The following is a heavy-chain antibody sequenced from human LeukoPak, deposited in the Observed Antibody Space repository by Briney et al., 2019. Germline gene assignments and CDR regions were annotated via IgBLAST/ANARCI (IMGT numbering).Heavy chain of an antibody. D-gene: IGHD6-13*01. CDR2: IYYSGST. CDR3: ARKDSSSHFDY. Sequence: SETLSLTWTVSGGSTSSYYWSWIRQPPGKGLEWIGYIYYSGSTNYNPSLKSRVTISVDTSKNQFSLKLSSVTAADTAVYYCARKDSSSHFDYWGQGTLVTVSS. CDR1: GGSTSSYY. V-gene: IGHV4-59*01. J-gene: IGHJ4*02.